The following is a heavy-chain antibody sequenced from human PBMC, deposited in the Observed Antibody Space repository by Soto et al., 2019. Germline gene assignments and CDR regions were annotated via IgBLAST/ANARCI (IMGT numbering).Heavy chain of an antibody. J-gene: IGHJ5*02. Sequence: SSETLSLTCTVSGGSISSGGYYWSWIRQHPGKGLEWIGYIYYSGSTYYNPSLKSRVTISVDTSKNQFSLKLSSVTAADTAVYYCAREGYYDLDWFDPWGQGTLVTVSS. CDR2: IYYSGST. D-gene: IGHD3-22*01. CDR1: GGSISSGGYY. V-gene: IGHV4-31*03. CDR3: AREGYYDLDWFDP.